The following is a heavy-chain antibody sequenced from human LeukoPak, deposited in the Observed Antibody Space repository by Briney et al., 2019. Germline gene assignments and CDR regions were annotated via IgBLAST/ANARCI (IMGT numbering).Heavy chain of an antibody. V-gene: IGHV1-24*01. CDR3: ATGVVRGSAFDY. CDR1: GYTLTELS. CDR2: FDPEGGET. Sequence: ASVKVSCKVSGYTLTELSMHWVRQAPGKGLEWMGGFDPEGGETIYAQKFQGRVTMTEDTSTDTAYMELSSLRSEDTAVYYCATGVVRGSAFDYWGQGTLVTVSS. J-gene: IGHJ4*02. D-gene: IGHD3-16*01.